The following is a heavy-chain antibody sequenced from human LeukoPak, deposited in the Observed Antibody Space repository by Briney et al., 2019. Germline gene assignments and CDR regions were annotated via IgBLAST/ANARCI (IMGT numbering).Heavy chain of an antibody. CDR2: TKPDGSET. Sequence: GGSLRLSCAASGFTFSTYWMTWVRQAPEKGLEWVANTKPDGSETYYLDSVRGRFTISRDNAKNSLYLQMNSLRADDTAVYYCARDYELGTAGTAYEYFDCWGQGTLVTVSS. CDR3: ARDYELGTAGTAYEYFDC. J-gene: IGHJ4*02. CDR1: GFTFSTYW. D-gene: IGHD1-1*01. V-gene: IGHV3-7*03.